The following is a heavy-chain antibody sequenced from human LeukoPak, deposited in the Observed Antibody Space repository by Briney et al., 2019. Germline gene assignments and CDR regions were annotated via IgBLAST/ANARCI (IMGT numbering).Heavy chain of an antibody. CDR1: GFTFNNYW. Sequence: GGSLRLSCAASGFTFNNYWMSWVRQAPGKRLEWVANIKKDGSEKYYVDSVKGRFTISRDNAKNSLYLQMNSLRAEDTAVYYCARDYCSGTSCYFDYWGQGTLVTVSS. CDR2: IKKDGSEK. J-gene: IGHJ4*02. D-gene: IGHD2-2*01. CDR3: ARDYCSGTSCYFDY. V-gene: IGHV3-7*01.